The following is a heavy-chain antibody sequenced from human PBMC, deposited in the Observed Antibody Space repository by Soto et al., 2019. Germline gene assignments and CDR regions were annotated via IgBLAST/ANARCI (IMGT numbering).Heavy chain of an antibody. CDR3: ARDHWFDP. V-gene: IGHV3-66*01. CDR1: GFTVSSNY. Sequence: GGSLRLSCAASGFTVSSNYMSWVRQAPGKGLEWVSVIYSGGSTYYADSMKGRFTIFRDNSKNTLYLQMNSLRAEDTAVYYCARDHWFDPWGQGTLVTVSS. CDR2: IYSGGST. J-gene: IGHJ5*02.